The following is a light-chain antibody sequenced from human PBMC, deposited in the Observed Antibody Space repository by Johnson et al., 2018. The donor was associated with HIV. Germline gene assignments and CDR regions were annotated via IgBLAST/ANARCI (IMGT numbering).Light chain of an antibody. CDR3: GIWDASLSPLYV. J-gene: IGLJ1*01. CDR2: EDN. CDR1: SSNIENYF. Sequence: QSALTQPPSVSAAPGQRVNISCSGHSSNIENYFVSWNQQLPGAAPTLLIYEDNKRPSGIPDRFYGSKSGATATLGITGLQTGDEADYYCGIWDASLSPLYVFGTGTTITV. V-gene: IGLV1-51*02.